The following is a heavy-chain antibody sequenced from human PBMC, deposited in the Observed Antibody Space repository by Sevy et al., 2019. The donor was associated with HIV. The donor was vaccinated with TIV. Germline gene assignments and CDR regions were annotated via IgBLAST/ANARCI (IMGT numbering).Heavy chain of an antibody. CDR2: IYYSGST. J-gene: IGHJ3*02. V-gene: IGHV4-59*01. CDR3: ARDTYYDRAFDI. Sequence: SETLSLTCTVSGGSISSYYWSWIRQPPGKGLEWIGYIYYSGSTNYNPSLKSRVTISVDTSKNQFSLKLSSVTAADTPVYYCARDTYYDRAFDIWGQGTMVTVSS. CDR1: GGSISSYY. D-gene: IGHD3-22*01.